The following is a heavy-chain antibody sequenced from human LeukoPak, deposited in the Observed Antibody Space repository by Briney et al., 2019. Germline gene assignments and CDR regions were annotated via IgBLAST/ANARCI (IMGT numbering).Heavy chain of an antibody. Sequence: SGGSLRLSCAASGFTFSSYWMSWVRQAPGKGLEWVANIKQDGSEKYYVDSVKGRFTIPRDNANNSLYLQMNSLRADDTAVYYCARSPGNDSPLSDYWGQGPLVTVSS. V-gene: IGHV3-7*01. J-gene: IGHJ4*02. D-gene: IGHD1-14*01. CDR1: GFTFSSYW. CDR2: IKQDGSEK. CDR3: ARSPGNDSPLSDY.